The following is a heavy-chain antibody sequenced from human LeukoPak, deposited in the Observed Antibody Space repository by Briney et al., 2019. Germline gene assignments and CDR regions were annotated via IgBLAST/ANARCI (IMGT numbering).Heavy chain of an antibody. CDR1: GGSFSGYY. V-gene: IGHV4-59*01. Sequence: TSETLSLTCAVYGGSFSGYYWSWIRQTPGKGLEWIGYILYSGTTTNYNPSLKSRVTISVDTSKSQFSLKLSSVTAADTAVYYCARVGDWNDLVYWGQGTLVTVSS. CDR3: ARVGDWNDLVY. D-gene: IGHD1-1*01. CDR2: ILYSGTT. J-gene: IGHJ4*02.